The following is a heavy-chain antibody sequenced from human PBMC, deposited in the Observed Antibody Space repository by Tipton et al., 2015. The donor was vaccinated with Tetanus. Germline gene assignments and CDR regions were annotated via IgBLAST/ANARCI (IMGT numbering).Heavy chain of an antibody. CDR1: GGSFSGYY. Sequence: LSLTCAVYGGSFSGYYCTWIRQSPGKGLEWIGEIHPSGSVNYNPSLKSRVTILLDTSENQFSLKLSSVTGADTAMYYCARWTASGKGAFDIWGQGTMVTVSS. J-gene: IGHJ3*02. CDR2: IHPSGSV. D-gene: IGHD3/OR15-3a*01. CDR3: ARWTASGKGAFDI. V-gene: IGHV4-34*01.